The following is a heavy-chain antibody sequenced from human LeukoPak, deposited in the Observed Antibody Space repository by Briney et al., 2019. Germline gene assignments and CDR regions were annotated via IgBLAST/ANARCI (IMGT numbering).Heavy chain of an antibody. CDR2: IRYDGSNK. Sequence: QSGGSLRLSCAAPGFTFSSYGMHWVRQAPGKGLEWVAFIRYDGSNKYYADSVKGRFTISRDNSKNTLYLQMNSLRAEDTAVYYCAKDLSAVAGTPDYWGQGTLVTVSS. CDR1: GFTFSSYG. J-gene: IGHJ4*02. V-gene: IGHV3-30*02. D-gene: IGHD6-19*01. CDR3: AKDLSAVAGTPDY.